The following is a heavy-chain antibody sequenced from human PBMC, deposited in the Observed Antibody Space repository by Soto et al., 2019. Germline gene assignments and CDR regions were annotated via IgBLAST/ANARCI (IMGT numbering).Heavy chain of an antibody. J-gene: IGHJ6*02. CDR2: INPNSGGT. CDR1: GYTLTGYY. Sequence: GASVKVSCKASGYTLTGYYMHWVRQAPGQGLEWMGWINPNSGGTNYAQKFQGWVTMTRDTSISTAYMELSRLRSDDTAVYYCARASSSSWYRTDYYYYGMDVWGQGTTVTVSS. V-gene: IGHV1-2*04. CDR3: ARASSSSWYRTDYYYYGMDV. D-gene: IGHD6-13*01.